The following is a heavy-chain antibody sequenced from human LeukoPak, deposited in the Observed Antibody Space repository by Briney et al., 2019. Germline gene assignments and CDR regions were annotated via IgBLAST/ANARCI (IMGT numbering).Heavy chain of an antibody. CDR1: GFTFSSYA. J-gene: IGHJ4*02. CDR2: ISYDGSNK. CDR3: ARDEVANWGSIDY. V-gene: IGHV3-30*04. D-gene: IGHD7-27*01. Sequence: GGSLRLSCAASGFTFSSYAMHWVRQAPGKGLEWVAVISYDGSNKYYADSVKGRFTISRDNSKNTLYLQMNSLRAEDTAVYYFARDEVANWGSIDYWGQGTLVTVSS.